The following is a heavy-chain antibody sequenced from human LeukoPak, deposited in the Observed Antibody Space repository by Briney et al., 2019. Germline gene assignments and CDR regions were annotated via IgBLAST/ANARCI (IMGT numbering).Heavy chain of an antibody. CDR3: AELGITMIGGV. Sequence: GGSLRLPCAASGFTFSSYEMNWVLQAPGNVLEWRSYISSSGSTIYYADSVKGRFTIARDNAKNSLYLQMNSLRAEDTAVYYCAELGITMIGGVWGKGTTVTISS. CDR2: ISSSGSTI. CDR1: GFTFSSYE. D-gene: IGHD3-10*02. J-gene: IGHJ6*04. V-gene: IGHV3-48*03.